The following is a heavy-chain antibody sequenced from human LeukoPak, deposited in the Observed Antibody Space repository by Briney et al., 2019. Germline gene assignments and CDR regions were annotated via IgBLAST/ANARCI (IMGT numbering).Heavy chain of an antibody. J-gene: IGHJ5*02. Sequence: GGSLRLSCAASGFTFTSYAMTWVRQAPGKGLEWVSGIHSSGVGTHYADSVKGRFTISRDNSKNTLYLQMNSLRADDTAVYYCARYPVVAGIQTNWFDPWGQGTLVTVSS. CDR1: GFTFTSYA. CDR3: ARYPVVAGIQTNWFDP. CDR2: IHSSGVGT. D-gene: IGHD6-19*01. V-gene: IGHV3-23*01.